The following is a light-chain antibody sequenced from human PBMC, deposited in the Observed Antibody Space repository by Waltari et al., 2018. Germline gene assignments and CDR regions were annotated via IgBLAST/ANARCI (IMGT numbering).Light chain of an antibody. J-gene: IGKJ1*01. CDR1: QNIGHY. V-gene: IGKV3-20*01. CDR2: ASS. Sequence: IVLTQSPGTLSLSPGGRATLSCRASQNIGHYLAWYQQTPGQAPRLLIYASSTRAAGIPDRFSGSGSGADFSLTITRLEPDDFAVYYCQHHFRLPATFGQGTKV. CDR3: QHHFRLPAT.